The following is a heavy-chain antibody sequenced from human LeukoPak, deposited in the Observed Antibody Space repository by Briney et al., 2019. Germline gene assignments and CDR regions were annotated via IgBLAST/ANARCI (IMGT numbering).Heavy chain of an antibody. Sequence: GGSLRLSCAASGFTFSSYAMHWVRQAPGKGLEWVSYISSSSSTIYYADSVKGRFTISRDNAKNSLYLQMNSLRAEDTAVYYCARDQGTRFDYWGQGTLVTVSS. CDR1: GFTFSSYA. CDR3: ARDQGTRFDY. D-gene: IGHD1-1*01. CDR2: ISSSSSTI. J-gene: IGHJ4*02. V-gene: IGHV3-48*04.